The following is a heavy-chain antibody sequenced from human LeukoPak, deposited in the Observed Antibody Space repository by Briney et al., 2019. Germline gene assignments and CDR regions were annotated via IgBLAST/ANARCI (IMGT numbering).Heavy chain of an antibody. CDR3: ARGTLGGYSSGWPFLDY. Sequence: SETLSLTCTVSGGSITSDYWTWIRQSPGKGQEWMGYFYYTGSTQHSPALKSRVSISGDTSKNQFFLRLTSLTAADTAVYFCARGTLGGYSSGWPFLDYWGQGTLVTVSS. D-gene: IGHD6-19*01. J-gene: IGHJ4*02. CDR1: GGSITSDY. CDR2: FYYTGST. V-gene: IGHV4-59*01.